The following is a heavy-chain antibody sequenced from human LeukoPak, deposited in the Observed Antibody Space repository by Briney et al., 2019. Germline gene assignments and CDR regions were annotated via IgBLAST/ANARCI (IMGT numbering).Heavy chain of an antibody. CDR3: ARIGYSSGSVDY. CDR1: GFTFSSYS. V-gene: IGHV3-21*01. Sequence: GGSLRLSCAASGFTFSSYSMNWVRQAPGKGLEWVSSISSSSSHIYYADSVKGRFTISRDNAKNSLYLQMNSLRAEDTAVYYCARIGYSSGSVDYWGQGTPVTVSS. J-gene: IGHJ4*02. D-gene: IGHD6-19*01. CDR2: ISSSSSHI.